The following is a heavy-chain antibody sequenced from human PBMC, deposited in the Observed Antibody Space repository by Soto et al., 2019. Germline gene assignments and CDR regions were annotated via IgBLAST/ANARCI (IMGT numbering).Heavy chain of an antibody. CDR2: IYYSGST. J-gene: IGHJ6*03. CDR3: ARDKIAAAGGAYYYYYYMDV. CDR1: GGSISSGGYY. Sequence: SETLSLTCTVSGGSISSGGYYWSWIRQHPGKGLEWIGYIYYSGSTYYNPSLKSRVTISVDTSKNQFSLKLGSVTAADTAVYYCARDKIAAAGGAYYYYYYMDVWGKGTTVTVSS. D-gene: IGHD6-13*01. V-gene: IGHV4-31*03.